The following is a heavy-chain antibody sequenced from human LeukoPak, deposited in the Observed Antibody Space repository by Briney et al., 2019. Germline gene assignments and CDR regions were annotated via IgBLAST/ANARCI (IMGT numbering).Heavy chain of an antibody. D-gene: IGHD3-16*01. Sequence: PGGSLRLSCAASGFTFSSYAMRWVRQAPGKGLEWVAVISYDGSNKYYADSVKGRFTISRDNSKNTLYLQMNSLRAEDTAVYYCARVWFDYWGQGTLVTVSS. CDR3: ARVWFDY. CDR2: ISYDGSNK. J-gene: IGHJ4*02. V-gene: IGHV3-30-3*01. CDR1: GFTFSSYA.